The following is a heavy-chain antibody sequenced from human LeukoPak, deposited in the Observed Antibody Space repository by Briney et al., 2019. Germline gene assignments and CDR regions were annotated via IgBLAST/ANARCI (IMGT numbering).Heavy chain of an antibody. CDR3: ARGRDNYGSGDS. CDR2: MYYDGTS. D-gene: IGHD3-10*01. Sequence: NSSETLSLTCTVSGGSISSYYWSWIRQPPGKGLEWIGYMYYDGTSNYNPSLKSRVTISIDSSKNQFSLRLSSVTAADTAVYYCARGRDNYGSGDSWGQGILVTVSS. CDR1: GGSISSYY. J-gene: IGHJ4*02. V-gene: IGHV4-59*01.